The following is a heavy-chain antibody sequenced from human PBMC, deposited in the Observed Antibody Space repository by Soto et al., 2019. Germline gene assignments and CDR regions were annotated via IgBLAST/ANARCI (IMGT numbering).Heavy chain of an antibody. J-gene: IGHJ4*02. CDR1: GGTLNSYC. V-gene: IGHV4-59*08. CDR3: ARHRRTTVAKFYFDN. Sequence: SETLSLTCTVAGGTLNSYCWSWIRKPTGKGLEWIAYIFDSGNANYNPSLKSRVTISVDTSKNQFSLKLTSVTAADTAVYYCARHRRTTVAKFYFDNWGQGALVTVSS. CDR2: IFDSGNA. D-gene: IGHD4-4*01.